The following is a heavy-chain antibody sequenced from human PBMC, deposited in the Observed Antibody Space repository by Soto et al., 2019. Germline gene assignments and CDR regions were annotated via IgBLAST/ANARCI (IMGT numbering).Heavy chain of an antibody. V-gene: IGHV3-74*01. CDR3: VREVIYGDYHSDAFDL. D-gene: IGHD4-17*01. CDR2: INGAGTST. J-gene: IGHJ3*01. Sequence: EVQLVESGGGLVQPGGSLRLSCAASRFSFSYYWMHWVRQAPGKGLVWVSRINGAGTSTNYADSVNGRFTISRDNAKNTVYLQMNSLRAEDTAVYYCVREVIYGDYHSDAFDLWGQGTMVSVSS. CDR1: RFSFSYYW.